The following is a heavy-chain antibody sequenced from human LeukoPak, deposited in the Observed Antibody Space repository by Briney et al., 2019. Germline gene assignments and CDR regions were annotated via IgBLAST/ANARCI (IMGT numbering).Heavy chain of an antibody. J-gene: IGHJ6*03. D-gene: IGHD3-22*01. CDR2: INHSGST. CDR1: GGSFSGYY. V-gene: IGHV4-34*01. Sequence: PSETLSLTCAVYGGSFSGYYWSWIRQPPGKGLEWIGEINHSGSTNYNPSLKSRVTISVDTSKNQFSLKLSSVTAADTAVYYCARSATYDSSGYYYVPYYMDVWGKGTTVTVSS. CDR3: ARSATYDSSGYYYVPYYMDV.